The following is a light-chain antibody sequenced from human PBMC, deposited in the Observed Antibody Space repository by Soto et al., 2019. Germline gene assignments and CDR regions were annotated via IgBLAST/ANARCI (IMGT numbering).Light chain of an antibody. CDR3: QQFYYLPYT. CDR1: QDISNY. J-gene: IGKJ2*01. V-gene: IGKV1-33*01. CDR2: DAS. Sequence: DIQMTQSPSSLSASVGDRVTITCQASQDISNYLNWYQQKPGKAPKLLIYDASNFQTGVPSRFSGSGSGTDFTFTISSLLPEDIATYYCQQFYYLPYTFGQGTKLEI.